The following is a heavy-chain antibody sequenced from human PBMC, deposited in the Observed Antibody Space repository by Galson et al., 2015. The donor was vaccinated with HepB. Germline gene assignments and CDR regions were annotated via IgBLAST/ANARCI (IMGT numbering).Heavy chain of an antibody. CDR3: ATGVIAIHDRAWDY. Sequence: SVKVSCKVSGYTLTELPMHWVRQAPGKGLEWMGGFDPEDGETIYAQKFQGRVTMTEDTSTDTAYMELSSLRSEDTAVYYCATGVIAIHDRAWDYWGQGTLVTVSS. J-gene: IGHJ4*02. CDR1: GYTLTELP. V-gene: IGHV1-24*01. D-gene: IGHD2-21*01. CDR2: FDPEDGET.